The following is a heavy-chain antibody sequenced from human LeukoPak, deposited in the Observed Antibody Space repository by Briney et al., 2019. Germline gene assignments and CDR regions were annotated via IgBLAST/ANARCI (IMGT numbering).Heavy chain of an antibody. CDR1: GGSFSGYY. V-gene: IGHV4-34*01. CDR2: AHHGGST. D-gene: IGHD4-17*01. Sequence: SETLSLTCAVYGGSFSGYYWSWIRQPPGKGLEWIGEAHHGGSTNYNPSLKSRVTISLDTSKNQFSLELSSVTAADTAVYYCARVNQTKVTTPRVPYYYYMDVWGKGTTVTVSS. J-gene: IGHJ6*03. CDR3: ARVNQTKVTTPRVPYYYYMDV.